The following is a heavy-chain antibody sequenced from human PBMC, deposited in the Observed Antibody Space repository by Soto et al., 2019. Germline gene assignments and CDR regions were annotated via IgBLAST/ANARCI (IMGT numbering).Heavy chain of an antibody. CDR3: AKDDIYYGSGSYYYPNWFDP. J-gene: IGHJ5*02. CDR2: ISGSGGST. D-gene: IGHD3-10*01. CDR1: GFTFSSYA. V-gene: IGHV3-23*01. Sequence: GGSLRLSCAASGFTFSSYAMSWVRQAPGKGLKWVSAISGSGGSTYYADSVKGRSTISRDNSKNTLYLQMNSLRAEDTAVYYCAKDDIYYGSGSYYYPNWFDPWGQGTLVTVSS.